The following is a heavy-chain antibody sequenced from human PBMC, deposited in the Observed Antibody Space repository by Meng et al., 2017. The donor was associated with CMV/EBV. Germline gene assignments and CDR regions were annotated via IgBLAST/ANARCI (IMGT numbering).Heavy chain of an antibody. J-gene: IGHJ4*02. CDR3: ARVGVGATWYFDY. D-gene: IGHD1-26*01. V-gene: IGHV1-18*01. Sequence: LGEYGAEMKRPGASVKVSCKASGYTFTSYGMRWVRQAPGQGLEWMGWISAYNGNTNYAQKLQGRVTMTTDTSTSTAYMELRSLRSDDTAVYYCARVGVGATWYFDYWGQGTLVTVSS. CDR2: ISAYNGNT. CDR1: GYTFTSYG.